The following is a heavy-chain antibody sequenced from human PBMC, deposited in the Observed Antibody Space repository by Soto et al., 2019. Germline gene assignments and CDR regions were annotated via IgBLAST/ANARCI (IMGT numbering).Heavy chain of an antibody. CDR3: GRRAAATLDV. CDR2: INPSGGST. V-gene: IGHV1-46*03. J-gene: IGHJ6*02. Sequence: QVQLVQSGAEVKKPGASLKVSCKASGYTFTTYYMHWVRQAPGQGLEWMGVINPSGGSTTYAQQFQGRGTMARDTSTGTVYMGLSSLRSEDPAVDYCGRRAAATLDVWGQGTTVTVSS. CDR1: GYTFTTYY. D-gene: IGHD6-25*01.